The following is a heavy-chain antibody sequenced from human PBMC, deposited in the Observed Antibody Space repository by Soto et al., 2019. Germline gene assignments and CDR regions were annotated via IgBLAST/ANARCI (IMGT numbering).Heavy chain of an antibody. V-gene: IGHV2-5*02. J-gene: IGHJ4*02. D-gene: IGHD6-19*01. CDR2: IYWDDNN. Sequence: QITLKESGPTLVKPTQPLTLTCTFSGFSLTSTAVGVNWIRQPPEKALEWLALIYWDDNNQYNPSLKSRLTVTKDTSKNQVVLTMTNMDPVDTATYYCAHGSGWLSDYWGQGTLVTVSS. CDR3: AHGSGWLSDY. CDR1: GFSLTSTAVG.